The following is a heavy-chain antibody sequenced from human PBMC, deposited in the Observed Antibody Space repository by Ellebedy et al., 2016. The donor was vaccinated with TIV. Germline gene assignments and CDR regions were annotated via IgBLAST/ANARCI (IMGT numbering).Heavy chain of an antibody. V-gene: IGHV3-7*01. CDR3: ATDGSYGDYRSPTHAFVM. Sequence: GESLKISCAASGFTFNSYWMTWVRQAPGKGLEWVANINQDGSDKYYVDSLRGRFTISRDNAKNSLYLLMNSLRGEDTAVYYCATDGSYGDYRSPTHAFVMWGQGTLVTVSS. CDR2: INQDGSDK. J-gene: IGHJ3*02. D-gene: IGHD4-17*01. CDR1: GFTFNSYW.